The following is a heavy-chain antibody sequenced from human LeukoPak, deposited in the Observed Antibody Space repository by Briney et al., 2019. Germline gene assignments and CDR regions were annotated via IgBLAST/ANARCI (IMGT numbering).Heavy chain of an antibody. J-gene: IGHJ2*01. Sequence: SETLSLTCTVSGGSISSSSYYWGWIRQPPGKGLEWIGSIYYSGSTYYNPSLKSRVTISVDTSKNQFSLKLSSVTAADTAVYYCARAQTSNDYGDYNYWYFDLWGRGTLVTVSS. CDR2: IYYSGST. CDR3: ARAQTSNDYGDYNYWYFDL. CDR1: GGSISSSSYY. V-gene: IGHV4-39*07. D-gene: IGHD4-17*01.